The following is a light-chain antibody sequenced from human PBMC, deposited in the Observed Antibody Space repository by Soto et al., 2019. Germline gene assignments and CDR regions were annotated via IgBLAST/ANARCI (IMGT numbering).Light chain of an antibody. V-gene: IGLV1-44*01. CDR2: NIN. CDR3: AAWDDSLNGDV. CDR1: NSNIGRTT. Sequence: QLVLTQPPSASGTPGQRVTMSCSGSNSNIGRTTVDWYQHLPGTAPKLLMYNINDRPSGVPDRFSGSKSGTSASLAISGLQSEDEADYYCAAWDDSLNGDVFGTGTKLTVL. J-gene: IGLJ1*01.